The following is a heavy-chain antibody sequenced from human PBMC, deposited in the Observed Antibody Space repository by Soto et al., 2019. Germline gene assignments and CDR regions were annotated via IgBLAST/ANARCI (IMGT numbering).Heavy chain of an antibody. V-gene: IGHV4-30-2*01. CDR3: VSHRNYIVVSGSFFDY. D-gene: IGHD6-19*01. CDR1: GDTISTGGYS. CDR2: TYHSGNP. J-gene: IGHJ4*02. Sequence: PSETLSLTCGVSGDTISTGGYSWAWILQPPGKGLEWIGHTYHSGNPYYNPSLKSRVTISVDRSKNQFSLKLSSVTAADTAVYFCVSHRNYIVVSGSFFDYWSQGTLVTVS.